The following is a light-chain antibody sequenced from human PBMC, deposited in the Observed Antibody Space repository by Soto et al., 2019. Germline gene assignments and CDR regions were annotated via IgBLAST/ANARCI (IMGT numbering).Light chain of an antibody. CDR2: KAS. Sequence: DIQMTQSPSTLSASVGDRVTITCRASQSISTWLAWYQQKPGKAPNLLIYKASNLESGVPSRFSGSGSGTEFTLTISSLQPDDFATFYCQQYDSYPLTFGGGNKVEIK. CDR1: QSISTW. J-gene: IGKJ4*01. V-gene: IGKV1-5*03. CDR3: QQYDSYPLT.